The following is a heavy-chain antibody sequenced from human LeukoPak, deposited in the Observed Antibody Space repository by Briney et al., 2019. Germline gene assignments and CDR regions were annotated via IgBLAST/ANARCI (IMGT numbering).Heavy chain of an antibody. CDR1: GGSFSGYY. CDR3: ARVETKDAFDI. CDR2: INPSGST. V-gene: IGHV4-34*01. Sequence: PSETLSLTCAVYGGSFSGYYWSWIRQPPGKGLEWIGEINPSGSTNYNPSLKSRVTISVDTSKNQFSLKLSSVTAADTAVYYCARVETKDAFDIWGQGTMVTVSS. J-gene: IGHJ3*02.